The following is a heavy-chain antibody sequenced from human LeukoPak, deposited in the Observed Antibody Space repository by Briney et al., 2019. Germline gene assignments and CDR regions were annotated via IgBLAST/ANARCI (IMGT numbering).Heavy chain of an antibody. D-gene: IGHD2-2*02. CDR1: GGTFSSYA. J-gene: IGHJ4*02. V-gene: IGHV1-69*13. CDR2: IIPIFGTA. Sequence: GASVKVSCKASGGTFSSYAISWVRQAPGQGLEWMGGIIPIFGTANYAQKFQGRVTITADESTSTAYMELSSLRSEDTAVYYCARAAAPKYLPYYSDYWGQGTLVTVSS. CDR3: ARAAAPKYLPYYSDY.